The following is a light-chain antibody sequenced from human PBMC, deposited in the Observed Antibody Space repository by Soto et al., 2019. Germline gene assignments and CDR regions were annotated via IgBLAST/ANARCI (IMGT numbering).Light chain of an antibody. CDR3: CSYAGSSTDVV. V-gene: IGLV2-23*01. J-gene: IGLJ2*01. CDR1: SSDVGSYNL. CDR2: EGS. Sequence: QSALTQPASVSGSPGQSITISCTGTSSDVGSYNLVSWYQQHPGKAPKLMIYEGSKRPSGVSNRFSGSKSGNTASLTISGLQAEDEADYYCCSYAGSSTDVVFGGGTQLNVL.